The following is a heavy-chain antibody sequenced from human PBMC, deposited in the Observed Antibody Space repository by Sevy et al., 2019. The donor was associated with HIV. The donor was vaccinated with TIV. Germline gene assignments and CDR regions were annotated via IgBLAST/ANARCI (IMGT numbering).Heavy chain of an antibody. CDR1: GFXFDDYA. CDR3: AKDRGAYYDILTGYYXXFDX. J-gene: IGHJ4*02. V-gene: IGHV3-9*01. Sequence: GGSLRLSCAASGFXFDDYAMHWVRQAPGKGLEWVSGISWNSGSIGYADSVKGRFTISRDNAKNSLYLQMNSLRAEDXXLYYCAKDRGAYYDILTGYYXXFDXWGQGTLVTVSS. D-gene: IGHD3-9*01. CDR2: ISWNSGSI.